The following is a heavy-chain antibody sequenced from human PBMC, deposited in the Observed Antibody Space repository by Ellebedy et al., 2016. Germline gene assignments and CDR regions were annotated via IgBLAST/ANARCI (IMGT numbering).Heavy chain of an antibody. V-gene: IGHV3-23*01. Sequence: GESLKISXAASGFTFSSYAMTWVRQAPGKGLEWVSAISGGGGSTLYADSVKGRFTISRDNSKNTLYLQMNSLRAEDTAIYYCAKEDGGYVFDYWGQGTLVTVSS. CDR2: ISGGGGST. J-gene: IGHJ4*02. CDR1: GFTFSSYA. CDR3: AKEDGGYVFDY. D-gene: IGHD5-12*01.